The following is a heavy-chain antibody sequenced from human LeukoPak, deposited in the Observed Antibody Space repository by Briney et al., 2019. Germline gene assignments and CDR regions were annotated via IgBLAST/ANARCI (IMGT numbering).Heavy chain of an antibody. Sequence: ASVKVSCKASGSTFTSYGISWVRQAPGQGLEWMGWISAYNGNTNYAQKLQGRVTMTTDTSTSTAYMELRSLRSDDTAVYYCARVYTMVRGDEGGFDYWGQGTLVTVSS. D-gene: IGHD3-10*01. CDR2: ISAYNGNT. V-gene: IGHV1-18*01. J-gene: IGHJ4*02. CDR1: GSTFTSYG. CDR3: ARVYTMVRGDEGGFDY.